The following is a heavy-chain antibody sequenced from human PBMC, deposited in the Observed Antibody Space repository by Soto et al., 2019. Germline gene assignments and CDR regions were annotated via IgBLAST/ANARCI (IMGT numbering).Heavy chain of an antibody. D-gene: IGHD2-15*01. CDR1: GYTFTSYG. V-gene: IGHV1-18*01. J-gene: IGHJ5*02. CDR3: ARNLGCSGGSCYDNWFDP. CDR2: ISAYNGNT. Sequence: ASVKVSCKASGYTFTSYGISWVRQAPGQGLEWMGWISAYNGNTNYAQKLQGRVTMTTDTSTSTAYMELRSLRSDDTAVYYCARNLGCSGGSCYDNWFDPWGQGTLVTVSS.